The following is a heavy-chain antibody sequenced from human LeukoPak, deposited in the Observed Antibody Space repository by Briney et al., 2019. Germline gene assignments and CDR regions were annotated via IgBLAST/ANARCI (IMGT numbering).Heavy chain of an antibody. CDR1: GGTFSSYA. V-gene: IGHV1-69*13. CDR2: IIPIFGTA. D-gene: IGHD5-18*01. CDR3: ARGGVQLWSPFGY. J-gene: IGHJ4*02. Sequence: ASVKVSCKASGGTFSSYAISWVRRAPGQGLEWMGGIIPIFGTANYAQKFQGRVTITADESTSTAYMELSSLRSEDTAVYYCARGGVQLWSPFGYWGQGTLVTVSS.